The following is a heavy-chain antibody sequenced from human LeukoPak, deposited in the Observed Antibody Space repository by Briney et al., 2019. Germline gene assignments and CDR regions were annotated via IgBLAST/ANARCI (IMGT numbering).Heavy chain of an antibody. D-gene: IGHD3-10*01. Sequence: ASVKVSCKASGYTFTGYYMHWVRQAPGQGLEWMGWINPNSGGTNYVQKFQGRVTMTRDTSISTAYMELSRLRSDDTAVYYCASGSIYYYYMDVWGKGTTVTVSS. V-gene: IGHV1-2*02. J-gene: IGHJ6*03. CDR1: GYTFTGYY. CDR3: ASGSIYYYYMDV. CDR2: INPNSGGT.